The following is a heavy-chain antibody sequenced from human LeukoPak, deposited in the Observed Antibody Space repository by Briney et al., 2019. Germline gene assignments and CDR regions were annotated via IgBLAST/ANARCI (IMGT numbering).Heavy chain of an antibody. D-gene: IGHD3-10*01. V-gene: IGHV4-59*01. J-gene: IGHJ4*02. CDR3: AREVRGSGSYYNVYFDY. Sequence: SETLSLICTVSGGSISSYYWSWIRQPPGKGLEWIGYIYYSGSTNYNPSLKSRVTISVDTSKNQFSLKLSSVTAADTAVYYCAREVRGSGSYYNVYFDYWGQGTLVTVSS. CDR2: IYYSGST. CDR1: GGSISSYY.